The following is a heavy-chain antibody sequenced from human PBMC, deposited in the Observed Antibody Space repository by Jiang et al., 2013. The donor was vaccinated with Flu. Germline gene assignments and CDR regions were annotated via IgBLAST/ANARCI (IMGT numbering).Heavy chain of an antibody. Sequence: VQLVESGGGLASPGGSLRLSCADSGFTFRSDWMHWVRQAPGEGLMWASRVNPDGTTTDYADSVKGRFTISRDNAKNTLYLQMNSLRAEDTAVYYCVRDKTDGRRAFGMWGQGTMVTVSS. J-gene: IGHJ3*02. CDR3: VRDKTDGRRAFGM. CDR2: VNPDGTTT. CDR1: GFTFRSDW. V-gene: IGHV3-74*01. D-gene: IGHD1-26*01.